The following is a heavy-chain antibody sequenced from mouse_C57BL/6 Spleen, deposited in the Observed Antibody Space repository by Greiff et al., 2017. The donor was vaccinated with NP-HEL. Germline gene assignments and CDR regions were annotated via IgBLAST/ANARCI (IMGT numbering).Heavy chain of an antibody. J-gene: IGHJ1*03. CDR3: ARPYDGYYGYFDV. CDR2: ISSGSSTI. V-gene: IGHV5-17*01. Sequence: EVKLVESGGGLVKPGGSLKLSCAASGFTFSDYGMHWVRQAPEKWLEWVAYISSGSSTIYYADTVKGRFTISRDNAKNTLFLQMTSLRSEDTAMYYCARPYDGYYGYFDVWGTGTTVTVSS. D-gene: IGHD2-3*01. CDR1: GFTFSDYG.